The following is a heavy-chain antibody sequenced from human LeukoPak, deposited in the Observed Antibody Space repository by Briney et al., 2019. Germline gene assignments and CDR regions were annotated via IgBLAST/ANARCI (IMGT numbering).Heavy chain of an antibody. CDR2: INAGNGNT. J-gene: IGHJ4*02. V-gene: IGHV1-3*01. D-gene: IGHD6-19*01. Sequence: GASVKVSCKASGYTFTSYAMHWVRQAPGQRLEWMGWINAGNGNTKYSQKFQGRVTTTRDTSASTAYMELSSLRSEDTAVYYCARTEWLDGNYFDYWGQGTLVTVSS. CDR3: ARTEWLDGNYFDY. CDR1: GYTFTSYA.